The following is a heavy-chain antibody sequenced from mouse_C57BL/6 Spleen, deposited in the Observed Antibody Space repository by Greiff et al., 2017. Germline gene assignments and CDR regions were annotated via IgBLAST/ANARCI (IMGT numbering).Heavy chain of an antibody. J-gene: IGHJ2*01. CDR1: GYTFTDYY. Sequence: EVQLQQSGPELVKPGASVKISCKASGYTFTDYYMNWVKQSHGKSLEWIGDINPNNGGTSYNQKFKGKATLTVDKYSSTAYMEHRSLTSEDSAVYYGARKGLYGSSPFDYWGQGTTRTVSS. V-gene: IGHV1-26*01. CDR2: INPNNGGT. D-gene: IGHD1-1*01. CDR3: ARKGLYGSSPFDY.